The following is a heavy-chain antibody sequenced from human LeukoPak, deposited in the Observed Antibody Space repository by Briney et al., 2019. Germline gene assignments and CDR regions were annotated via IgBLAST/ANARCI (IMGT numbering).Heavy chain of an antibody. D-gene: IGHD3-16*01. CDR1: GGSLSGYY. Sequence: PSETLSLTCAVYGGSLSGYYWSWIRQPPGKALEWIGEINHSGSTNYNPSLKSRVTISVDTSKNQFSLKLTSVTAADTAVYYCAREGRMITFEGVRHYYYGMDVWGQGTTVTVSS. CDR2: INHSGST. V-gene: IGHV4-34*01. J-gene: IGHJ6*02. CDR3: AREGRMITFEGVRHYYYGMDV.